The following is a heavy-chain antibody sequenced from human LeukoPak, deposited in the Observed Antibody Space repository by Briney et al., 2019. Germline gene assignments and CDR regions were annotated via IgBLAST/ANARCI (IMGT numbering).Heavy chain of an antibody. V-gene: IGHV3-21*01. CDR1: GFTFSSYS. J-gene: IGHJ4*02. D-gene: IGHD6-13*01. Sequence: GGSLRLSCAASGFTFSSYSMNWVRQAPGKGLEWVSSISSSSSYIYYADSVKGRFTIPRDNAKNSLYLQMNSLRAEDTAVYYCARVEEQLEGFDYWGQGTLVTVSS. CDR2: ISSSSSYI. CDR3: ARVEEQLEGFDY.